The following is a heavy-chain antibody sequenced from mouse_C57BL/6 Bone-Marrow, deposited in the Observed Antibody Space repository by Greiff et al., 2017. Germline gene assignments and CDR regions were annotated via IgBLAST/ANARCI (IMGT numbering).Heavy chain of an antibody. J-gene: IGHJ1*03. CDR3: ARRRRWYFGG. Sequence: QVQLLQPGAELVKPGASVKLSCKASGYTFTSYWMHWVKQRPGQGLEWIGMIHPNSGSTNYNEKFKSKATLTVDKSSSTAYMQLSSLTSDDSAVYYCARRRRWYFGGWGKGTTVTVSS. CDR1: GYTFTSYW. CDR2: IHPNSGST. V-gene: IGHV1-64*01.